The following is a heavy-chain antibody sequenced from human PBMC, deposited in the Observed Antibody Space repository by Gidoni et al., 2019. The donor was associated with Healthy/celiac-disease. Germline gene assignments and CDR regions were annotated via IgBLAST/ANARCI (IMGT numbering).Heavy chain of an antibody. J-gene: IGHJ4*02. Sequence: QVQLVQSGAAVKKPGSSVKVSCKASGGTFSSYAISWVRQAPGQGLEWMGGIIPIFGTANYAQKFQGRVTITADEATSTAYMELSSLRAEDTAVYYCASFRWLRSEFDYWGQGTLVTVSS. V-gene: IGHV1-69*01. CDR2: IIPIFGTA. D-gene: IGHD5-12*01. CDR1: GGTFSSYA. CDR3: ASFRWLRSEFDY.